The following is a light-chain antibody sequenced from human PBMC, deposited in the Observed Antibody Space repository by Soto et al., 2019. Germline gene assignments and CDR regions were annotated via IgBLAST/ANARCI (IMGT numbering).Light chain of an antibody. CDR2: ANI. V-gene: IGLV1-40*01. Sequence: QSVLTQPPSVSGAPGQRVSIACTGTNTNIGAGYDVYWYQLPPGTAPKLLIYANINRPSGVPDRVSGSKSGASAFLVITGLQAEDEADYYRQSYDSSLSAWKVFGGGTKLTVL. J-gene: IGLJ3*02. CDR3: QSYDSSLSAWKV. CDR1: NTNIGAGYD.